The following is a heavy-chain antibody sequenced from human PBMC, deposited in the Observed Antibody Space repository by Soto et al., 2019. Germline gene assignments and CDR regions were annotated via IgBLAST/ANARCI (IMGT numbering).Heavy chain of an antibody. CDR3: ASATSIAVAGKES. CDR2: ISFYNGNT. J-gene: IGHJ4*02. Sequence: QVQLVQSGGEVRKPGASVKDSCKASGDTITNYGISWMRQAPGQGLEWMGWISFYNGNTKYAQNLQGRVTLTTDTSTSTAYMELRSLRSDDTAVYYRASATSIAVAGKESWGQGTLVTVSS. CDR1: GDTITNYG. D-gene: IGHD6-19*01. V-gene: IGHV1-18*01.